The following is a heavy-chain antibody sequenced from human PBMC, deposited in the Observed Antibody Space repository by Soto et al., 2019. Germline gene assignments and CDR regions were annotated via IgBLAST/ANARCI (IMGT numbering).Heavy chain of an antibody. CDR3: ASGPGTTGTRTWFDP. CDR1: GYTFTSYG. V-gene: IGHV1-8*01. D-gene: IGHD1-1*01. CDR2: IDPGNGHI. J-gene: IGHJ5*02. Sequence: ASVKVSCKTSGYTFTSYGIHWVRQAPGQRPEWMGWIDPGNGHIQYSQNFQGRVTMTRNTSISTAYMELSSLRSEDTAVYYCASGPGTTGTRTWFDPWGQGTLVTVSS.